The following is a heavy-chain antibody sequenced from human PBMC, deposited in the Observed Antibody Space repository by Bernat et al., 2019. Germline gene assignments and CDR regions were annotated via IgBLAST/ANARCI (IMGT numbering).Heavy chain of an antibody. Sequence: QVQLVQSGAAVKKPVASVKVSCKASEYTITSYDINWVRQATGQGLEWMGWMNPNSGNTGYAQKFQGIVTMTRNTSISTAYMELSSLKSEDTAVYYCARGPAAYCSGGTCYSGSSWFDPWGQGTLVTVSS. V-gene: IGHV1-8*01. CDR2: MNPNSGNT. J-gene: IGHJ5*02. CDR1: EYTITSYD. D-gene: IGHD2-15*01. CDR3: ARGPAAYCSGGTCYSGSSWFDP.